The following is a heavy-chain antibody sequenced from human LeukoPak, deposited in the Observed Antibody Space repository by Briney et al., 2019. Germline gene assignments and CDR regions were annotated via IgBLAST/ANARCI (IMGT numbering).Heavy chain of an antibody. CDR3: ARGSINWGVDY. D-gene: IGHD7-27*01. CDR1: GGSISSGGYY. J-gene: IGHJ4*02. Sequence: SETLSLTCTVSGGSISSGGYYWSWIRQHPGKGLAWIGYIYYSGSTYYNPSLKSRVTISVDTSKNQFSLKPSSVTAADTAVYYCARGSINWGVDYWGQGTLVTVSS. V-gene: IGHV4-31*03. CDR2: IYYSGST.